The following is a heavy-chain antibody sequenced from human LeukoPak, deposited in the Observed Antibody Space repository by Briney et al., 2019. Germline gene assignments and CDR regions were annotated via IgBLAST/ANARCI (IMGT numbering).Heavy chain of an antibody. D-gene: IGHD3-22*01. Sequence: GASVKVSCKASGGTFSSYAISWVRQAPGQGLEWMGGIIPIFGTANYAQKFQGRVTITADKSTSTAYMELSSLRSEDTAVYYCARGLGVYDSSGYDYWGQGTLVTVSS. CDR3: ARGLGVYDSSGYDY. V-gene: IGHV1-69*06. CDR2: IIPIFGTA. J-gene: IGHJ4*02. CDR1: GGTFSSYA.